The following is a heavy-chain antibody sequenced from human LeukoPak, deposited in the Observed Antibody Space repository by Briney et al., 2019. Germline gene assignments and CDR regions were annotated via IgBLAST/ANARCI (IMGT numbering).Heavy chain of an antibody. D-gene: IGHD4-17*01. J-gene: IGHJ4*02. CDR1: GGSISSSRYY. CDR3: ARGRGDEYGDYDY. Sequence: PSETLSLTCTASGGSISSSRYYWDWIRQPPGKGLEWIGTIYYSGSTYYNPSLKSRVTISVDTSKNQFSLKLSSVTAADTAVYYCARGRGDEYGDYDYWGQGTLVTISS. CDR2: IYYSGST. V-gene: IGHV4-39*07.